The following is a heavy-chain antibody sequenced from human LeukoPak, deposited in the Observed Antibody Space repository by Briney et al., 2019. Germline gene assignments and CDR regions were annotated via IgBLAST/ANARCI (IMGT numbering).Heavy chain of an antibody. J-gene: IGHJ4*02. V-gene: IGHV3-7*01. CDR3: AREGGGVITYYFDY. CDR1: GFTFSSYW. D-gene: IGHD3-10*01. Sequence: PGGSLRLSCAASGFTFSSYWMNWVRQAPGKGLEWVANTKQDGSEKYYVDSVKGQFTISRDNSKNTLYLQMNSLRAEDTAVYYCAREGGGVITYYFDYWGQGTLVTVSS. CDR2: TKQDGSEK.